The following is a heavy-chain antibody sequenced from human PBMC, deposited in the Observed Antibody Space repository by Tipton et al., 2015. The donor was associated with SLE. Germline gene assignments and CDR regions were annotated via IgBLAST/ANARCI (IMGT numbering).Heavy chain of an antibody. V-gene: IGHV4-59*08. CDR2: MYYSGST. CDR1: GGSISSFY. J-gene: IGHJ5*02. CDR3: ARHVYWSGQQNWLDT. Sequence: TLSLTCTVSGGSISSFYWSWIRQPPGKGLEWIGYMYYSGSTNYNPSLKSRLSISVDNSKNHISLRLSSVTAADTAVYYCARHVYWSGQQNWLDTWGQGTLVTVSS. D-gene: IGHD3-3*01.